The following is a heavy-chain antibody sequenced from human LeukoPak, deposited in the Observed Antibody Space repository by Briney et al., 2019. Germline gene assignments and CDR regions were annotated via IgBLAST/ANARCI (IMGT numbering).Heavy chain of an antibody. D-gene: IGHD1-1*01. CDR3: GGAGMEDYYYYGMDV. Sequence: ISGSGGSTYYADSVKGRFTISRDNSKNTLYLQMNSLRAEDTAVYYCGGAGMEDYYYYGMDVWGQGTTVTVSS. V-gene: IGHV3-23*01. CDR2: ISGSGGST. J-gene: IGHJ6*02.